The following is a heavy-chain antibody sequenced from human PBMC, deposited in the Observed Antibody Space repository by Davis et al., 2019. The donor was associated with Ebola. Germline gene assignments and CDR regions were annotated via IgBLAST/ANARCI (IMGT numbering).Heavy chain of an antibody. CDR3: AKGDRTTLYYDTGHDY. Sequence: GESLKISCAGSGFTFSDYGMNWVRQAPGKGLEWVSYISGAGGNTYYADSVKGRFTLSRDNAHNTLFLQMSGLRAEDTAVYYCAKGDRTTLYYDTGHDYWGQGTLVTVSS. CDR2: ISGAGGNT. CDR1: GFTFSDYG. D-gene: IGHD3-22*01. V-gene: IGHV3-23*01. J-gene: IGHJ4*02.